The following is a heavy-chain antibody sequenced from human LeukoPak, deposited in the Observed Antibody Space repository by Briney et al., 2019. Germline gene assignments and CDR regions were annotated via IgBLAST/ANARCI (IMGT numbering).Heavy chain of an antibody. CDR3: ASLRNIVVVPAASPGS. D-gene: IGHD2-2*01. Sequence: SETLSLTCTVSGGSISSYYWSWIRQPPGKGLEWIGYIYYSGSTNYNPSLKSRVTISVDTSKNQFSLKLSSVTAADTAVYYCASLRNIVVVPAASPGSWGQGTLVTVSS. CDR2: IYYSGST. J-gene: IGHJ5*02. CDR1: GGSISSYY. V-gene: IGHV4-59*12.